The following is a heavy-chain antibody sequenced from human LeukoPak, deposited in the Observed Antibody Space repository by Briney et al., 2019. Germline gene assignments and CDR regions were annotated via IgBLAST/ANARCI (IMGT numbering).Heavy chain of an antibody. D-gene: IGHD4-11*01. CDR2: IIPIFGTA. V-gene: IGHV1-69*05. CDR3: ASSHTVAESNWFDP. CDR1: GGTFSSYA. J-gene: IGHJ5*02. Sequence: SVKVSCKASGGTFSSYAISWVRQAPGQGLEWMGGIIPIFGTANYAQKFQGRVTITTDESTSTAYMELSSLRSEDTAVYYCASSHTVAESNWFDPWGQGTLVTVSS.